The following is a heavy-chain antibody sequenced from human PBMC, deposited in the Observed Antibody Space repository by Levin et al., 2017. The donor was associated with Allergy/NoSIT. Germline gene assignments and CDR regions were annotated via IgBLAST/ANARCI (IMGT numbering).Heavy chain of an antibody. CDR1: GFTFSSYW. V-gene: IGHV3-7*01. Sequence: GESLKISCAASGFTFSSYWMSWVRQAPGKGLEWVANIKQDGSEKYYVDSVKGRFTISRDNAKNSLYLQMNSLRAEDTAVYYCARTIAVARKFDYWGQGTLVTVSS. CDR3: ARTIAVARKFDY. D-gene: IGHD6-19*01. J-gene: IGHJ4*02. CDR2: IKQDGSEK.